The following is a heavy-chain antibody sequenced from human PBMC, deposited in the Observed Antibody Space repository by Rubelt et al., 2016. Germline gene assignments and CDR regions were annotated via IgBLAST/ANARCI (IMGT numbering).Heavy chain of an antibody. V-gene: IGHV1-46*01. J-gene: IGHJ5*02. Sequence: QVQLVQSGAEVKKPGASVKVSCKASGYTFTSYYMHWVRQAPGQGLEWMGIINPSGGSTSYAQKFQGRVTMTRDTSTSTVDMELSSLRPEDTAVYYCARSPRYDFEDNWFDPWGQGTLVTVSS. CDR1: GYTFTSYY. D-gene: IGHD3-3*01. CDR2: INPSGGST. CDR3: ARSPRYDFEDNWFDP.